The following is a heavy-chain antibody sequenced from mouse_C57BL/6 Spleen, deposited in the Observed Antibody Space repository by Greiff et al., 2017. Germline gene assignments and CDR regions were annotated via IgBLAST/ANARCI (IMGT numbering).Heavy chain of an antibody. CDR3: ARYDYDGAFAY. Sequence: QVQLKQSGAELVRPGTSVKVSCKASGYAFTNYLIEWVKQRPGQGLEWIGVINPGSGGTNYNEKFKGKATLTADKSSSNAYMQLSSLTSEDSAVYFWARYDYDGAFAYWGQGTLVTVSA. CDR2: INPGSGGT. D-gene: IGHD2-4*01. J-gene: IGHJ3*01. CDR1: GYAFTNYL. V-gene: IGHV1-54*01.